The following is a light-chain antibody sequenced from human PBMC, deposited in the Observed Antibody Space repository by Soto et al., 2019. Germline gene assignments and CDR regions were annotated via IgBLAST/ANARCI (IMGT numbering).Light chain of an antibody. J-gene: IGKJ4*01. Sequence: DIQMTQSPSSLSASVGDRVTITCQATHDISNYLNWYQQKPGKAPKLLIYDASNLQTGVPSRFSGSGSGTHFTFTISSLQPEDIATYYCQFYDSLPLLTFGGGTK. CDR3: QFYDSLPLLT. CDR1: HDISNY. V-gene: IGKV1-33*01. CDR2: DAS.